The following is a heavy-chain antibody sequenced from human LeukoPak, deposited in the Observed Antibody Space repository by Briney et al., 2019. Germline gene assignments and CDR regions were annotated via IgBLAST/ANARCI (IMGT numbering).Heavy chain of an antibody. CDR3: ARGLPSLSYYS. CDR1: GFTFNNYW. Sequence: PGGSLRLSCAASGFTFNNYWLHWVRQAPGTGLVWVSRVNSDGSSTIYADSVKGRFTISRDNAKNTVYLQMNSLSAEDTAVYYCARGLPSLSYYSWGQGTLVTVSP. CDR2: VNSDGSST. D-gene: IGHD3-10*01. J-gene: IGHJ4*02. V-gene: IGHV3-74*01.